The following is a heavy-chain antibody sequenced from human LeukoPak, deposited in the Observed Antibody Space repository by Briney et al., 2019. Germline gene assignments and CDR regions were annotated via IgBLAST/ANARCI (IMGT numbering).Heavy chain of an antibody. Sequence: PGGSLRLSCAASGFTFSNAWMNWVRHAPGKGLEWDGLIKRKTDGGTTDYASPVKRRFTIARDASKNTLFLQMNSLKTEGTAVYYCTRSHYYDSDFDYWGQGTLVTVSS. CDR1: GFTFSNAW. CDR3: TRSHYYDSDFDY. D-gene: IGHD3-22*01. J-gene: IGHJ4*02. V-gene: IGHV3-15*01. CDR2: IKRKTDGGTT.